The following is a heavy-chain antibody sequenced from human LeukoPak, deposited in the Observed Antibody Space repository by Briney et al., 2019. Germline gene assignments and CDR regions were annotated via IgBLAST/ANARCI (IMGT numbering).Heavy chain of an antibody. CDR3: ARGTGYSSGWYGTNWFDP. CDR1: GGSISSYY. Sequence: SETLSLTCTVSGGSISSYYWSWIRQPPGKGLEWIGYIYYSGSTNYNPSLKSRVTISVDTSKNQFSLKLSSVTAADTAVYYCARGTGYSSGWYGTNWFDPWGQGTLVTVSS. CDR2: IYYSGST. D-gene: IGHD6-19*01. V-gene: IGHV4-59*12. J-gene: IGHJ5*02.